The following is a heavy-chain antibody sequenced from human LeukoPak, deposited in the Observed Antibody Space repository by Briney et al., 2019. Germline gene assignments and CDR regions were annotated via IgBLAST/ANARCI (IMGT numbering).Heavy chain of an antibody. J-gene: IGHJ4*02. CDR2: ISSSGSTI. CDR3: ARDAPFVVVTAIPKFYDY. V-gene: IGHV3-11*01. Sequence: GGSLRLSCAASGFTFSDYYMSWIRQAPGKGLEWVSYISSSGSTIYYADSVKGRFTISRDNAKNSLYPQMNSLRAEDTAVYYCARDAPFVVVTAIPKFYDYWGQGTLVTVSS. D-gene: IGHD2-21*02. CDR1: GFTFSDYY.